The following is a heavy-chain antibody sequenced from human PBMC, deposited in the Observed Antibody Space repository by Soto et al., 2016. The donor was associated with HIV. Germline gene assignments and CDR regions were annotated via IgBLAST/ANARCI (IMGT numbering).Heavy chain of an antibody. Sequence: EVQLVESGGGLVQPGGSLRLSCAASGFTFSSYDMHWVRQATGKGLEWVSAIGTAGDTYYPGSVKGRFTISRENAKNSLYLQMNSLRAGDTAVYYCARDGGAKYYYGMDVWGQGTTVTVSS. V-gene: IGHV3-13*04. CDR2: IGTAGDT. D-gene: IGHD1-26*01. CDR3: ARDGGAKYYYGMDV. CDR1: GFTFSSYD. J-gene: IGHJ6*02.